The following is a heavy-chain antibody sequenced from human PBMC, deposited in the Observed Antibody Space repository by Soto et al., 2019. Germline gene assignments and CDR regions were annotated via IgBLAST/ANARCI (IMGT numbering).Heavy chain of an antibody. CDR1: GGSMISYY. V-gene: IGHV4-59*08. CDR3: ARDLGSGTYYEEDY. Sequence: PSETLSLTCTVSGGSMISYYWSWIRQPPGRGLEWIGYFSYNGNTYYNPSLKSRVTISVDTSNNQFSLKLNSVTAADTAVYYCARDLGSGTYYEEDYWGQGTLVTVSS. CDR2: FSYNGNT. D-gene: IGHD1-26*01. J-gene: IGHJ4*02.